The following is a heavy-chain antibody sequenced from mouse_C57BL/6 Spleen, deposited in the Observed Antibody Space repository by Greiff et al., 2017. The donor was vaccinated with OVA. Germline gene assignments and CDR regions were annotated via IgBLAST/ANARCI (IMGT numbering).Heavy chain of an antibody. CDR2: IDPSDSYT. CDR3: ARADPPPGY. V-gene: IGHV1-50*01. J-gene: IGHJ2*01. CDR1: GYTFTSYW. Sequence: QVQLQQPGAELVKPGASVKLSCKASGYTFTSYWMQWVKQRPGQGLEWIGEIDPSDSYTNYNQKFKGKATLTVDTSSSTAYMQLSSLTSEDAAVYYCARADPPPGYWGQGTTLTVSS.